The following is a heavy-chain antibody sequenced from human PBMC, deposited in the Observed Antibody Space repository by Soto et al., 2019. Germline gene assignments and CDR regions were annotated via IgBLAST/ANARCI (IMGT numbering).Heavy chain of an antibody. CDR3: ARDLASEGYDSSSYPHAFDI. CDR1: GYTFTSYG. Sequence: GTSVKVSCKDSGYTFTSYGISWVRQSPGQGLEWMGIINPSGGSTSYAQKFQGRVTMTRDTSTSTVYMELSSLRSEDTAVYYCARDLASEGYDSSSYPHAFDIWGQGTMVTVSS. V-gene: IGHV1-46*01. CDR2: INPSGGST. D-gene: IGHD3-22*01. J-gene: IGHJ3*02.